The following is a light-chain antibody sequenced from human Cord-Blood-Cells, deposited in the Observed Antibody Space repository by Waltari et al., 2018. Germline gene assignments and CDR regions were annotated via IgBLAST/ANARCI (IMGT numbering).Light chain of an antibody. J-gene: IGKJ2*01. CDR1: QSVLYRSNNKNY. CDR3: QQYYSTPYT. V-gene: IGKV4-1*01. Sequence: DIVMTQSPDSLAVSLGGRAPINCKSSQSVLYRSNNKNYLAWYQQKPGQPPKLLIYWASTRESGVPDRFSGSGSGTDFTLTISSLQAEDVAVYYCQQYYSTPYTFGQGTKLEIK. CDR2: WAS.